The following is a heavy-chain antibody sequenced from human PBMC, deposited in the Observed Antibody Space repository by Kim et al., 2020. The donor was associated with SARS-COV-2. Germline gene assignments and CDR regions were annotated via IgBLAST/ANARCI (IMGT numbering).Heavy chain of an antibody. D-gene: IGHD1-26*01. CDR3: AQSFSGSYFGYDY. CDR1: GFTFNTYG. CDR2: ISYDGSKK. J-gene: IGHJ4*02. Sequence: GGSLRLSCAASGFTFNTYGMHWVRQSPGKGLEWVAVISYDGSKKYYADSVKGRFTISRDNSKNTLYLQMNSLRIEDTAVYYCAQSFSGSYFGYDYWGQGPLVPVS. V-gene: IGHV3-30*18.